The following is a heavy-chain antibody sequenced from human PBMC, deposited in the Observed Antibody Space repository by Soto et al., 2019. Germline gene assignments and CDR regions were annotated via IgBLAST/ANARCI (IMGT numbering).Heavy chain of an antibody. CDR1: GFTFSSYW. CDR3: ARDRGPPYYYCSGSYYPNDY. CDR2: INSDGSST. Sequence: EVQLVECGGGLVQPGGSLRLSCAASGFTFSSYWMHWVRQAPGKGLVWVSRINSDGSSTSYADSVKGRLTISRDNAKNPLYLQMNSLRAEDTAVYYCARDRGPPYYYCSGSYYPNDYWGQGTLVTVSS. D-gene: IGHD3-10*01. J-gene: IGHJ4*02. V-gene: IGHV3-74*01.